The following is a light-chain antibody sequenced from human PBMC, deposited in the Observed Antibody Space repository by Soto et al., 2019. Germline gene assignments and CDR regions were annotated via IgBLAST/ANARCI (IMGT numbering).Light chain of an antibody. V-gene: IGLV2-8*01. CDR3: SSYAGSNNLV. CDR1: SSDVGGYNY. J-gene: IGLJ3*02. Sequence: QSALTQPPSASGSPGQSVTISCTGTSSDVGGYNYVSWYRQHPGKAPKLMIYEVSKRPSGVPDRFSGSKSGNTASLTVSGLQAEDVADYYCSSYAGSNNLVFGGGTQLTVL. CDR2: EVS.